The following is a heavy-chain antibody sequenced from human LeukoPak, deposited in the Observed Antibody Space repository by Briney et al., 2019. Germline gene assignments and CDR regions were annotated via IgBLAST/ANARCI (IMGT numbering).Heavy chain of an antibody. CDR2: ISAYNGNT. V-gene: IGHV1-18*01. CDR3: ATGGITIFGVALDY. CDR1: GYTFTSYG. Sequence: ASVKVSCKASGYTFTSYGISWVRQAPGQGLEWMGWISAYNGNTNYAQKLQGRVTMTTDTSTDTAYMELSSLRSEDTAVYYCATGGITIFGVALDYWGQGTLVTVSP. J-gene: IGHJ4*02. D-gene: IGHD3-3*01.